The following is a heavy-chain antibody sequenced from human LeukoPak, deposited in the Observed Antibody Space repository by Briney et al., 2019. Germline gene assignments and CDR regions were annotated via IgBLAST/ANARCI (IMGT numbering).Heavy chain of an antibody. CDR3: ARSLGFGELLYAFDI. CDR1: GYSFTNYW. CDR2: IYPGDSDT. D-gene: IGHD3-10*01. J-gene: IGHJ3*02. Sequence: GESLKISCKGSGYSFTNYWIGWVRQMPGKGLEWMGIIYPGDSDTRYSPSFQGQVTISADKSISTAYLQWSSLKASDTAMYYCARSLGFGELLYAFDIWGQGTMVTVSS. V-gene: IGHV5-51*01.